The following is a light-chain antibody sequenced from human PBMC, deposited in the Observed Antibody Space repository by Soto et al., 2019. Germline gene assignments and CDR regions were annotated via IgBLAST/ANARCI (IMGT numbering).Light chain of an antibody. J-gene: IGKJ4*01. CDR3: QQYNSFSLT. CDR2: KAS. V-gene: IGKV1-5*03. Sequence: DIQMTQSPSTLSASVGDRVTITCRVSQSISDWLAWYQQKPGKAPKLLIYKASSLEIGVPSRFSGSGSGTEFTLTISSLQPDDFATYYCQQYNSFSLTFGGGTKVDIK. CDR1: QSISDW.